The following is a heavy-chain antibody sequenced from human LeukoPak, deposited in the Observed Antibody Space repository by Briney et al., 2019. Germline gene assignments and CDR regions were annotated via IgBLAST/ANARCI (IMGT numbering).Heavy chain of an antibody. CDR2: ISYDGSNK. CDR3: ARPVGVVVIFDAFDI. CDR1: GFTFSSYS. J-gene: IGHJ3*02. Sequence: PGGSLRLSCAASGFTFSSYSMHWVRQAPGKGLEGVAVISYDGSNKYYADSVKGRFTISRYNSKNTLYLQMNSLRAEDTAVYYCARPVGVVVIFDAFDIWGQGTMVTVSS. D-gene: IGHD2-15*01. V-gene: IGHV3-30*04.